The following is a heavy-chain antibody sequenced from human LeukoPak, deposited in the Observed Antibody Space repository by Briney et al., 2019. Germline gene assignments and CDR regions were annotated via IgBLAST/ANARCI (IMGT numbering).Heavy chain of an antibody. V-gene: IGHV3-21*01. D-gene: IGHD1-20*01. CDR1: GFTFSSYS. CDR2: ISSSSSYI. CDR3: ARLTGRGYYYYYMDV. Sequence: GGSLRLSCAASGFTFSSYSMNWVRQAPGKGLEWVSSISSSSSYIYYADSVKGRFTISRDNAKNSLYLQMNSLKDEDTAVYYCARLTGRGYYYYYMDVWGKGTTVTVSS. J-gene: IGHJ6*03.